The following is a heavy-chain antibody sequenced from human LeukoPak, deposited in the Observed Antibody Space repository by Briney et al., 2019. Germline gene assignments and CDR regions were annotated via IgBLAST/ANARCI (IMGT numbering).Heavy chain of an antibody. CDR2: IYYSGST. D-gene: IGHD3-10*01. V-gene: IGHV4-39*07. Sequence: PSETLSLTCTVSGGSISSSSYYWGWIRQPPGKGLEWIGSIYYSGSTYYNPSLKSRVTISVDTSKDQFSLKLSSVTAADTAVYYCAREGLMVRGVIDYWGLGTLVTVSS. CDR3: AREGLMVRGVIDY. CDR1: GGSISSSSYY. J-gene: IGHJ4*02.